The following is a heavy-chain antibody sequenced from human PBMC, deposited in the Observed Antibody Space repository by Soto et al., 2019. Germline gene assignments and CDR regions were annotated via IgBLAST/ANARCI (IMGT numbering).Heavy chain of an antibody. CDR2: ITSSGSNI. CDR3: GLYDALFFDS. V-gene: IGHV3-21*01. Sequence: EVQLVESGGGLVKPGGSLRLSCAASGFTFSTYNMNWVRQAPGKGLEWVSSITSSGSNIYYADSVKGRFTISRDNAKNSLYLQMNSLRAEDTAVYYCGLYDALFFDSRGQGTLVTVSS. CDR1: GFTFSTYN. D-gene: IGHD2-8*01. J-gene: IGHJ4*02.